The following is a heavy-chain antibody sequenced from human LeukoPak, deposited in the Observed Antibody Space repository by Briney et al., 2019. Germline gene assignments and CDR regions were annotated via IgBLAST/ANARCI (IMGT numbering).Heavy chain of an antibody. V-gene: IGHV3-30*02. CDR2: IRYDGTNK. CDR3: TNPQDYYDSTGSMTY. J-gene: IGHJ4*02. CDR1: GFTFRSYG. Sequence: GGSLRLSCAASGFTFRSYGMHWVRQAPGKGLEWVAFIRYDGTNKYYADSVKGRFTISRDNSKNTLYLQMNSLRDEETAVYFCTNPQDYYDSTGSMTYWGQGTLVTVSS. D-gene: IGHD3-22*01.